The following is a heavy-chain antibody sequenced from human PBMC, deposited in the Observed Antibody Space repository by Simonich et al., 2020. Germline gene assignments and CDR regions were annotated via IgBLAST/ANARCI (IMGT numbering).Heavy chain of an antibody. CDR3: VRLRGSSSWYDYFDY. CDR1: GYSFTSYG. CDR2: IFPGDSDT. Sequence: EVQLVQSGAEVKKPGESLKISRKGSGYSFTSYGIGWVRQMPGKGLEWRGIIFPGDSDTESSPHFQGQVTSSADKSISTAYLQWSSLKASDTAMYYCVRLRGSSSWYDYFDYWGQGTLVTVSS. V-gene: IGHV5-51*01. D-gene: IGHD6-13*01. J-gene: IGHJ4*02.